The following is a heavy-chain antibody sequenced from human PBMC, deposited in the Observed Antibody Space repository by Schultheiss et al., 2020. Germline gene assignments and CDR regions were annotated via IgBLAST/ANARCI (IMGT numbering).Heavy chain of an antibody. CDR1: GFTFSSYS. J-gene: IGHJ4*02. CDR2: IRNKPYGGTT. D-gene: IGHD4-17*01. Sequence: GGSLRLSCAASGFTFSSYSMNWVRQAPGKGLEWVGFIRNKPYGGTTEYAASVKGRFTISRDDSKSIAYLQMNSLKTEDTAVYYCTTVSGDSNWGQGTLVTVSS. CDR3: TTVSGDSN. V-gene: IGHV3-49*04.